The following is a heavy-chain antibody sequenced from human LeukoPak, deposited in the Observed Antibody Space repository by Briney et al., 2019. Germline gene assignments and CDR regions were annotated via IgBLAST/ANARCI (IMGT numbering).Heavy chain of an antibody. Sequence: WASVKVSCKASGYTFTAYYMHWVRQAPGQGLEWMGWINPNTGGTNYAQMFQGRATMTRDTSITTAYMELTSLRSDDSAVYYCARGNRDSSGYYLLFDYWGQGTLVTVSS. V-gene: IGHV1-2*02. CDR2: INPNTGGT. CDR3: ARGNRDSSGYYLLFDY. D-gene: IGHD3-22*01. CDR1: GYTFTAYY. J-gene: IGHJ4*02.